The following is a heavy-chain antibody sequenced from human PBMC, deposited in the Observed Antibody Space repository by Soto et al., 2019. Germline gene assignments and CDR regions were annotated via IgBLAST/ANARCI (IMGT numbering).Heavy chain of an antibody. Sequence: LSLTCTVSGGSVSSGSYYWSWIRQPPGKGLEWIGSIYHSGSTYYNPSLKSRVTISVDTSKNQFSLKLSSVTAADTAVYYCARANYYFDYWGQGTLVTVSS. J-gene: IGHJ4*02. CDR3: ARANYYFDY. CDR1: GGSVSSGSYY. V-gene: IGHV4-39*07. D-gene: IGHD1-1*01. CDR2: IYHSGST.